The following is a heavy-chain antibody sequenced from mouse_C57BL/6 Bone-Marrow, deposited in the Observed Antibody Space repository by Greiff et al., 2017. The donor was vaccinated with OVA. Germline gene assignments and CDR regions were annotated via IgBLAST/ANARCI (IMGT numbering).Heavy chain of an antibody. CDR2: IYPGDGDT. J-gene: IGHJ2*01. V-gene: IGHV1-82*01. CDR1: GYAFSSSW. Sequence: VQLQQSGPELVKPGASVKISCKASGYAFSSSWMNWVKQRPGKGLEWIGRIYPGDGDTNYNGKFKGKATLTADKSSSTAYMHLSSLTSEDSAVYVGARRDLRRSRGFDYWGQGTTLTVSS. CDR3: ARRDLRRSRGFDY. D-gene: IGHD2-12*01.